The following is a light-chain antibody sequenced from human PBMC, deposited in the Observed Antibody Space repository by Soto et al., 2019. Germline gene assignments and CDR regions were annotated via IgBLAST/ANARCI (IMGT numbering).Light chain of an antibody. CDR1: QSIVSH. V-gene: IGKV1-39*01. CDR2: HAS. J-gene: IGKJ1*01. Sequence: DIQMTQSPSSLSAIVGDRVTLTCRASQSIVSHLNWYQQKPGKAPKLLVYHASSLQSGVPSRFSGSGSGTDFILTISSLQPEDSATYYCQHSNSTPWTFGQGTKVEIK. CDR3: QHSNSTPWT.